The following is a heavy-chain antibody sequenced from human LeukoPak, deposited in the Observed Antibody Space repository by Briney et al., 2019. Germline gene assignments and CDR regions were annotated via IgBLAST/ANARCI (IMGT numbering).Heavy chain of an antibody. CDR2: IYYTGST. D-gene: IGHD4-17*01. Sequence: PSETLSLTCTVSGASVSSGNYYWTWIRQSPGKVLEWIGYIYYTGSTVYSHSLKSRVTMSLDTAKNQFSLRLNSVTAADAAVYFCASPGPAYGDYAYAFWGQGTLVTVSS. CDR1: GASVSSGNYY. CDR3: ASPGPAYGDYAYAF. J-gene: IGHJ4*02. V-gene: IGHV4-61*01.